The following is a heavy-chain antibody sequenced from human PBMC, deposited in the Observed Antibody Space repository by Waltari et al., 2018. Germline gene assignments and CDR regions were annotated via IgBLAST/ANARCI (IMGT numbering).Heavy chain of an antibody. CDR2: INHSGST. Sequence: QVQLQQWGAGLSKPSETLSLTCAVYGGSFSGYYWSWIRQPPGKGLEWIGEINHSGSTNYNPSLKSRVTISVDTSKNQFSLKLSSVTAADTAVYYCARAPYGSGSSPPYYMDVWGKGTTVIVSS. D-gene: IGHD3-10*01. CDR1: GGSFSGYY. CDR3: ARAPYGSGSSPPYYMDV. V-gene: IGHV4-34*01. J-gene: IGHJ6*03.